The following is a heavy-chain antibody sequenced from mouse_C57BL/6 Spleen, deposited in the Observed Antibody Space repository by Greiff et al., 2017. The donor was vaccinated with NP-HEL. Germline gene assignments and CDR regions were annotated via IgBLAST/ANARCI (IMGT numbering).Heavy chain of an antibody. Sequence: QVHVKQSGAELVKPGASVKLSCKASGYTFTEYTIHWVKQRSGQGLEWIGWFYPGSGSIKYNEKFKDKATLTADKSSSTVYMELSRLTSEDSAVYFCARHEGYDYDAYYFDYWGQGTTLTVSS. CDR1: GYTFTEYT. V-gene: IGHV1-62-2*01. J-gene: IGHJ2*01. CDR2: FYPGSGSI. D-gene: IGHD2-4*01. CDR3: ARHEGYDYDAYYFDY.